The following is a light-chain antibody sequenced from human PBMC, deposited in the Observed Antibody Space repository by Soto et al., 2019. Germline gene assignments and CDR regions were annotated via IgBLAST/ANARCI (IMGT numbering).Light chain of an antibody. V-gene: IGKV3-20*01. CDR3: QQYGNSPLT. CDR1: QSVTSSS. J-gene: IGKJ4*01. Sequence: EIVLTQSPGTLSLSPGERATLSCRASQSVTSSSLAWYQQKPGRAPSLLIYGASSRATGIPDRFSGSGSGTDFTLTISRLEPEDFAVYYCQQYGNSPLTFGGGTKVEIK. CDR2: GAS.